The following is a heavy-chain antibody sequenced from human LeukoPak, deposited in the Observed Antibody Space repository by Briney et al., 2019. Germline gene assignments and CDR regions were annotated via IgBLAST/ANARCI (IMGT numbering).Heavy chain of an antibody. CDR1: GFTFSSYA. CDR3: AKGLASWGSRAYYFDY. D-gene: IGHD7-27*01. J-gene: IGHJ4*02. V-gene: IGHV3-23*01. Sequence: GASLRLSCAASGFTFSSYAMSWVRQAPGKGLEWVSAISGSGGSTYYADSVKGRFTISRDNSKNTLYLQMNSLRAEDTAVYYCAKGLASWGSRAYYFDYWGQGTLVTVSS. CDR2: ISGSGGST.